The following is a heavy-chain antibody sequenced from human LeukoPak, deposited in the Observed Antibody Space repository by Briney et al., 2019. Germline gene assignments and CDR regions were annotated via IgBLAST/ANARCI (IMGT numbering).Heavy chain of an antibody. V-gene: IGHV4-59*01. J-gene: IGHJ6*03. CDR1: DDSITMYY. CDR3: ARGDGEAYYYYYMDV. Sequence: SETLSLTCSVSDDSITMYYWTWIRQPPGKGLEWIGYIYYSGSTNYNPSLKSRVTISVDTSKNQFSLKLSSVTAADTAVYYCARGDGEAYYYYYMDVWGKGTTVTVSS. CDR2: IYYSGST. D-gene: IGHD4-17*01.